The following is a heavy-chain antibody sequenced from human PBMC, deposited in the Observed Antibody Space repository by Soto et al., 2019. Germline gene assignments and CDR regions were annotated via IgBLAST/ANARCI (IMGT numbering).Heavy chain of an antibody. D-gene: IGHD2-15*01. V-gene: IGHV3-30*14. CDR3: ARGDLGYCSGGSCPPAPFDP. J-gene: IGHJ5*02. CDR1: GFTFSSYA. Sequence: GGSLRLSCAASGFTFSSYAMHWVRQAPGKGLEWVAVISCAGSNKYYAGSVKGRFTISRENAKNSLYLQMNSLRAEDTAVYYCARGDLGYCSGGSCPPAPFDPWGQGTLVTVSS. CDR2: ISCAGSNK.